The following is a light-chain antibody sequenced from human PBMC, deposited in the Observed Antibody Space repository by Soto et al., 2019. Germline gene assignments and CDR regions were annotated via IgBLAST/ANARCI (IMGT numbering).Light chain of an antibody. CDR1: SSDVGGYNY. V-gene: IGLV2-14*01. CDR2: EVS. J-gene: IGLJ1*01. CDR3: SSYTSSSTQV. Sequence: QSALTQPASVSGSPGQSITISCTGTSSDVGGYNYVSWYQQHPGKAPKLMIYEVSNRPSGVYNRFSGSKSVNTASLTISGLHAEDEADYYCSSYTSSSTQVFGTGTKVTVL.